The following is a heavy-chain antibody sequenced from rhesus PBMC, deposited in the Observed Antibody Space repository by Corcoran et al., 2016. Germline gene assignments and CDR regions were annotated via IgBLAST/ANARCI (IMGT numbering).Heavy chain of an antibody. V-gene: IGHV3-103*01. D-gene: IGHD5-24*01. CDR1: GFTFSSYA. J-gene: IGHJ6*01. CDR2: IRSGGST. Sequence: EVQLVESGGGLAKPGGSLRLSCAASGFTFSSYAMHWVRQAPGKGLEGVSAIRSGGSTYYADSVKGRFTISRDNSKNTLSLQMNSLRAEDTAVYYCARTDGERQLDSWGQGVVVTVSS. CDR3: ARTDGERQLDS.